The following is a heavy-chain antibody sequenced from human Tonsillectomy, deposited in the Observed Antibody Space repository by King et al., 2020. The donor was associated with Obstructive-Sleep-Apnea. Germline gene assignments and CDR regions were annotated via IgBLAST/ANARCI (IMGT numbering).Heavy chain of an antibody. V-gene: IGHV1-18*01. CDR1: GYTFTTFG. CDR3: ARDHPNVGEAGHSELDP. Sequence: QLVQSGAEVRKPGAAVRVSCKASGYTFTTFGISWVRQAPGQGLEWMGWISAYNGQTKYAQKFQGRVTMTTDTSSTTASMDLRSLTSDDTAVYYCARDHPNVGEAGHSELDPWGQGTLVTVSS. D-gene: IGHD1-26*01. J-gene: IGHJ5*02. CDR2: ISAYNGQT.